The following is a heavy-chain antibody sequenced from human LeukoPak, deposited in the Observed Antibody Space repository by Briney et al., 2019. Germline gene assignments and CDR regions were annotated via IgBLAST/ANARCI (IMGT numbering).Heavy chain of an antibody. V-gene: IGHV1-69*05. D-gene: IGHD6-13*01. CDR3: ARDMATAGTWGYYYYYMDV. J-gene: IGHJ6*03. CDR1: GGTFSSYA. Sequence: ASVKVSCKASGGTFSSYAISWVRQAPGQGLEWMGGIIPIFGTAHYAQKFQGRVTITTDESTSTAYMELSSLRSEDTAVYYCARDMATAGTWGYYYYYMDVWGKGTTVTVSS. CDR2: IIPIFGTA.